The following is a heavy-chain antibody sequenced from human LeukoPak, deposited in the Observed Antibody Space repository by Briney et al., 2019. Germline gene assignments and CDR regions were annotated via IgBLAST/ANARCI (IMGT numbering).Heavy chain of an antibody. V-gene: IGHV4-59*01. CDR3: ARGHYDSNFDY. D-gene: IGHD5-12*01. Sequence: SETLSLTCTVSGGSISSYYWSWIRQPPGKGLEWIGCIYYSGSTNYNPSLKSRVTISVDTSKNQFSLKLSSVTAADTAVYYCARGHYDSNFDYWGQGTLVTVSS. CDR1: GGSISSYY. CDR2: IYYSGST. J-gene: IGHJ4*02.